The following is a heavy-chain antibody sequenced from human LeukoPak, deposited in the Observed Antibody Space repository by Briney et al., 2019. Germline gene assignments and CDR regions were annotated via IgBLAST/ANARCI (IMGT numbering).Heavy chain of an antibody. CDR2: INHSGST. D-gene: IGHD3-9*01. V-gene: IGHV4-34*01. Sequence: SSETLSLTCAVYGGSFSGYYWSWIRQPPGKGLEWIGEINHSGSTNYNPSLKSRVTISVDTSKNQFSLKLSSVTAADTAVYYCARHGWGTYYDILTGYYKGYYFDYWGQGTLVTVSS. CDR1: GGSFSGYY. J-gene: IGHJ4*02. CDR3: ARHGWGTYYDILTGYYKGYYFDY.